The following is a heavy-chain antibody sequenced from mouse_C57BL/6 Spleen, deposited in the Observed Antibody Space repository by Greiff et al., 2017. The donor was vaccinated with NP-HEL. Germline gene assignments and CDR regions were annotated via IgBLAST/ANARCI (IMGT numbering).Heavy chain of an antibody. CDR3: ARDYGSSYRDYYFDY. Sequence: VQLQQPGAELVKPGASVKLSCKASGYTFTSYWMHWVKPRPGRGLEWIGRIDPNSGGTKYNEKFKSKATLTVDKPSSTAYMQLSSLTSEDSAVYYCARDYGSSYRDYYFDYWGQGTTLTVSS. V-gene: IGHV1-72*01. D-gene: IGHD1-1*01. CDR2: IDPNSGGT. J-gene: IGHJ2*01. CDR1: GYTFTSYW.